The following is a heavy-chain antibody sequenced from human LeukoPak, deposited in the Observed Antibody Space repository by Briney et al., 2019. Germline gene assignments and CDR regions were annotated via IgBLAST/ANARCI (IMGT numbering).Heavy chain of an antibody. D-gene: IGHD5-12*01. CDR3: ARSGYSGHDFNY. V-gene: IGHV4-39*07. CDR2: MSYSGHT. Sequence: SETLSLTCTISGDSIGRINYFWGWIRQAPGKGLEWIVSMSYSGHTYYNPSLKSRVTTSIDTSKNQLSLNLKSVTAADTAVYHCARSGYSGHDFNYWGQGTLVTVSS. CDR1: GDSIGRINYF. J-gene: IGHJ4*02.